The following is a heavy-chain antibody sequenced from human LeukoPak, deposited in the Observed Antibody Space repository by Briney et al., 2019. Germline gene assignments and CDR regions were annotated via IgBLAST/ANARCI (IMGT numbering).Heavy chain of an antibody. CDR2: IKSKSEGGTA. J-gene: IGHJ3*02. D-gene: IGHD1-26*01. CDR3: AEFNTRDAFEI. Sequence: GGSLRLSCVAYGFTFSYSWMSWVRQAPGKGLEWVVSIKSKSEGGTADFAAVVKARFIISRNDSKDTLYLQMNSLKTEDTGIYYCAEFNTRDAFEIWGQGTMVTVSS. CDR1: GFTFSYSW. V-gene: IGHV3-15*01.